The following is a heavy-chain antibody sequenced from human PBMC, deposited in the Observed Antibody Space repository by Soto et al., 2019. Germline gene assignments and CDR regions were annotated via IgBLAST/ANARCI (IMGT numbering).Heavy chain of an antibody. CDR2: IIPIFGTA. J-gene: IGHJ6*02. Sequence: SVKVSCKASGGTFSSYAISWVRQAPGQGLEWMGGIIPIFGTANYAQKFQGRVTITADESTSTAYMELSSLRSEDTAVYYCARSSDDFWSGYYLPNYYYYSGMDVWGQGTTVTVSS. CDR3: ARSSDDFWSGYYLPNYYYYSGMDV. V-gene: IGHV1-69*13. CDR1: GGTFSSYA. D-gene: IGHD3-3*01.